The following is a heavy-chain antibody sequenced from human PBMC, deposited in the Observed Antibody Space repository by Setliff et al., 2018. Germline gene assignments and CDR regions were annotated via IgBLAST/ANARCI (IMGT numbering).Heavy chain of an antibody. CDR2: INPKRGDT. D-gene: IGHD1-26*01. V-gene: IGHV1-18*01. CDR3: ARSGNYSPNDY. J-gene: IGHJ4*02. CDR1: GYTFRNYA. Sequence: GASVKVCCKASGYTFRNYAFAWVRQGPGQGLEQMGWINPKRGDTNSTQKFHGRVTMTRDTSTSTVYMELSSLRSEDTAVYYCARSGNYSPNDYWGQGTLVTVSS.